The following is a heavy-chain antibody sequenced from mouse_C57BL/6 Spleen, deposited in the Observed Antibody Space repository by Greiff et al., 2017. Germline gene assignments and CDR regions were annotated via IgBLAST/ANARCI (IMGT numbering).Heavy chain of an antibody. CDR1: GYTFTDYN. V-gene: IGHV1-18*01. D-gene: IGHD1-1*01. CDR2: INPNNGGT. Sequence: LVKPGASVKIPCKASGYTFTDYNMDWVKQSHGKSLEWIGDINPNNGGTIYNQKFKGKATLTVDKSSSTAYMELRSLTSEDTAVYYCARYYYGSSFYWYFDVWGTGTTVTVSS. CDR3: ARYYYGSSFYWYFDV. J-gene: IGHJ1*03.